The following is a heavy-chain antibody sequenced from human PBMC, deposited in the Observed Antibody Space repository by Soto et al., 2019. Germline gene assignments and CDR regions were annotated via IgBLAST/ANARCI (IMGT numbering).Heavy chain of an antibody. CDR1: GGSSVGSSYC. CDR2: IYYSGAA. CDR3: TDMLGQWLPRD. D-gene: IGHD6-19*01. V-gene: IGHV4-39*01. J-gene: IGHJ4*02. Sequence: SETLSLTCTVVGGSSVGSSYCLSCIRQPPGKGLEWIGTIYYSGAAYYNPSLRSRVTISVDTSRNQFSMKLNSVTAADTAVYYCTDMLGQWLPRDWGQGTVVTVSS.